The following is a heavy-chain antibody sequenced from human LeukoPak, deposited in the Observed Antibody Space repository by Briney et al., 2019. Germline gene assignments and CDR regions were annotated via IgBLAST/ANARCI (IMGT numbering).Heavy chain of an antibody. V-gene: IGHV4-59*01. D-gene: IGHD6-19*01. Sequence: SETLSLTCTVSGGSISSYYWSWIRQPPGKGLEWIGYIYYSGSTNYNPSLKSRVTISVDTSKNQFSPKLSSVTAADTAVYYCASFGPIAVAGYSWFDPWGQGTLVTVSS. CDR1: GGSISSYY. CDR3: ASFGPIAVAGYSWFDP. CDR2: IYYSGST. J-gene: IGHJ5*02.